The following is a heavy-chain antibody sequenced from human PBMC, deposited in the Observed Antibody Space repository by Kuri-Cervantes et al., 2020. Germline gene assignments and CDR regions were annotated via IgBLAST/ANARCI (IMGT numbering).Heavy chain of an antibody. V-gene: IGHV3-23*01. J-gene: IGHJ4*02. CDR2: ISGSGGST. CDR1: GFTFSSYA. Sequence: GESLKISCAASGFTFSSYAMSWVRQAPGKGLEWVSAISGSGGSTYYADSVKGRFTISRDNSKNTLYLHMDSLRDEDTAVYYCASGSGSYYYFDFWGQGTLVTVSS. D-gene: IGHD1-26*01. CDR3: ASGSGSYYYFDF.